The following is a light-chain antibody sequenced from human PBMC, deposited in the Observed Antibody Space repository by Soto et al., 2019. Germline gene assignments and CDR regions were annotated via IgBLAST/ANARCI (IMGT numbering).Light chain of an antibody. CDR1: QSINNY. CDR2: DAS. V-gene: IGKV3-11*01. Sequence: EMVLTQSPGTLSLSPGERATLSCRASQSINNYLAWYQQKPGQAPRLLIYDASNRATGIPARFSGSGSGTDFTLTISSLEPEDFAVYYCQQRFNWQVTFGQGTRLEIK. CDR3: QQRFNWQVT. J-gene: IGKJ5*01.